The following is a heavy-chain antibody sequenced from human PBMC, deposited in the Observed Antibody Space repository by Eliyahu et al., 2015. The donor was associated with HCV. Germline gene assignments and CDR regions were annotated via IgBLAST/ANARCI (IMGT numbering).Heavy chain of an antibody. V-gene: IGHV3-48*03. J-gene: IGHJ4*02. CDR2: ISSSGSTI. CDR3: ARGGYFDWLLLFDY. D-gene: IGHD3-9*01. CDR1: GFTFSSYE. Sequence: EVQLVESGGGLVQPGGSLRLSCAASGFTFSSYEMNWVRQAPGKGLEWVSYISSSGSTIYYADSVKGRFTISRDNAKNSLYLQMNSLRAEDTAVYYCARGGYFDWLLLFDYWGQGTLVTVSS.